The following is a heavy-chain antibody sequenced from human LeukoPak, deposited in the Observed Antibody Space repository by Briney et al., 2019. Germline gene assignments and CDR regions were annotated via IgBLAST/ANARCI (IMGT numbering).Heavy chain of an antibody. CDR1: GFTFSSYS. CDR3: AKEGAASAFDI. CDR2: ISSSSRSM. Sequence: GGSLRLSCAASGFTFSSYSMNWVRLAPGKGLEWVSSISSSSRSMYNADSVKGRFTISRDNAKNSLYLQMNSLRAEDTAVYYCAKEGAASAFDIWGQGSMVTVST. D-gene: IGHD1-26*01. V-gene: IGHV3-21*01. J-gene: IGHJ3*02.